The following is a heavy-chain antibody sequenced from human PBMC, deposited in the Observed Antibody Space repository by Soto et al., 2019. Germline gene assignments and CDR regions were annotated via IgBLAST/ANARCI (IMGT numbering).Heavy chain of an antibody. J-gene: IGHJ4*02. Sequence: PGGSLRLSCAASGFIFTRYSMNWVRQAPGKGLEWVSSISSTTNYIYYGDSMKGRFTISRYNAKNSLYLEMNSLRYEDTAVYYCARESEDLTSNFDYWGQGTLVTVS. CDR3: ARESEDLTSNFDY. CDR1: GFIFTRYS. V-gene: IGHV3-21*06. CDR2: ISSTTNYI.